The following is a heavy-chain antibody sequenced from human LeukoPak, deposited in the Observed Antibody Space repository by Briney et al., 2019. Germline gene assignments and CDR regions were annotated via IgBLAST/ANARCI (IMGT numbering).Heavy chain of an antibody. V-gene: IGHV3-30*18. Sequence: GSLRLSCAASGFTFNIYGMHWVRQAPGKGLEWVAGISYDETYQYYADSVKGRFTISRDNSKNTLFLQMNSLRAEDTAIYYYAKDRDYYGSGSEYWGQGTLVTVSS. CDR2: ISYDETYQ. CDR3: AKDRDYYGSGSEY. CDR1: GFTFNIYG. D-gene: IGHD3-10*01. J-gene: IGHJ4*02.